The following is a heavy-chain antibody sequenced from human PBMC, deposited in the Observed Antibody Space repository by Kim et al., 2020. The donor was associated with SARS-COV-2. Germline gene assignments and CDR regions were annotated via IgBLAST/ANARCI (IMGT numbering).Heavy chain of an antibody. D-gene: IGHD3-10*01. CDR2: MNPNSGNT. Sequence: ASVKVSCKASGYTFTSYDINWVRQATGQGLEWMGWMNPNSGNTGYAQKFQGRVTMTRNTSISTAYMELSSLRSEDTAVYYCARGVLLWFRESHYFDYWGQGTLVTVSS. V-gene: IGHV1-8*01. J-gene: IGHJ4*02. CDR1: GYTFTSYD. CDR3: ARGVLLWFRESHYFDY.